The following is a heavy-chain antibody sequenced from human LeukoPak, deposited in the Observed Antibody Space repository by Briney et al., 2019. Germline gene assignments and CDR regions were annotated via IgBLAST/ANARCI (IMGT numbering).Heavy chain of an antibody. CDR2: IYYSGST. Sequence: SETLSLTCTVSGGSVRSTDYYWGWIRQPPGKGLEWIGSIYYSGSTYYNLSLKSRVTISVDTSKNQFSLKLSSVTAADTAVYYCARDVYACSNGVCYRDRFDYWGQGTLVTVSS. J-gene: IGHJ4*02. CDR3: ARDVYACSNGVCYRDRFDY. D-gene: IGHD2-8*01. V-gene: IGHV4-39*07. CDR1: GGSVRSTDYY.